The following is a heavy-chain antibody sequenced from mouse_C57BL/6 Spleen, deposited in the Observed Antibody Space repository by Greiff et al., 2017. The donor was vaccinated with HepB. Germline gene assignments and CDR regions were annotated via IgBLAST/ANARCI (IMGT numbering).Heavy chain of an antibody. V-gene: IGHV1-54*01. CDR2: INPGSGGT. Sequence: QVQLKESGAELVRPGTSVKVSCKASGYAFTNYLIEWVKQRPGQGLEWIGVINPGSGGTNYNEKFKGKATPTADKSSSTAYMQLSSLTSEDSAVYFCARGCGYGYFDVWGTGTTVTVSS. CDR1: GYAFTNYL. J-gene: IGHJ1*03. CDR3: ARGCGYGYFDV.